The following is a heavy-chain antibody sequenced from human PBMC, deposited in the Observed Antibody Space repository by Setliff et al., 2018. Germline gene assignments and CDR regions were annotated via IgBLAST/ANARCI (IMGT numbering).Heavy chain of an antibody. Sequence: PSETLSLTCTVSGVSIRSYYWSWIRQPPGKGLEWIGYVYYTGTTNYSPSLKSRVSIPSDTSKNVISLKLNSVTAADTAVYFCAREYVVISFVRNTHSHYGMDVWGQGTTVTVSS. CDR1: GVSIRSYY. J-gene: IGHJ6*02. CDR3: AREYVVISFVRNTHSHYGMDV. CDR2: VYYTGTT. V-gene: IGHV4-59*12. D-gene: IGHD2-21*01.